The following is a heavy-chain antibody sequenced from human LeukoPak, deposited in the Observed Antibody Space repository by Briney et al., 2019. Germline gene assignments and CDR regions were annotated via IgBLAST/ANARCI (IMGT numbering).Heavy chain of an antibody. J-gene: IGHJ5*02. CDR1: GFTFSSYA. D-gene: IGHD4-17*01. CDR3: ARDFGRYGDPSFRFDP. CDR2: ISSSSSTI. Sequence: GGSLRLSCAASGFTFSSYAMSWVRQAPGKGLEWVSYISSSSSTIYYADSVKGRFTISRDNAKNSLYLQMNSLRAEDTAVYYCARDFGRYGDPSFRFDPWGQGTLVTVSS. V-gene: IGHV3-48*04.